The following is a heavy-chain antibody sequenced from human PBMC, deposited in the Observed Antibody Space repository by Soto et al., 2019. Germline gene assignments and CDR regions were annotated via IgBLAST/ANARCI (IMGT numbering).Heavy chain of an antibody. D-gene: IGHD3-22*01. J-gene: IGHJ3*02. CDR3: ARDQNSYDSSGYYPDAFDI. V-gene: IGHV4-31*03. Sequence: TSETLSLTCTVSGGSISSGGYYWSWIRQHPGKGLEWIGYIYYSGSTYYNPSLKSRVTISVDTSKNQFSLKLSSVTAADTAVYYCARDQNSYDSSGYYPDAFDIWGQGTMVTVSS. CDR2: IYYSGST. CDR1: GGSISSGGYY.